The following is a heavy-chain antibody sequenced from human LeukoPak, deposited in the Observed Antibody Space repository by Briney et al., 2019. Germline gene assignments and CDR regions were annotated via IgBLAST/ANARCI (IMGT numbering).Heavy chain of an antibody. Sequence: ASVKVSCKASGYTFTGYYMHWVRQAPGQGLEWMGWINPNSGGTNYAQKFQGRVTMTRNTSISTAYMELSSLRSEDTAVYYCARAWGFWGQGTMVTVSS. D-gene: IGHD1-26*01. CDR2: INPNSGGT. CDR1: GYTFTGYY. CDR3: ARAWGF. V-gene: IGHV1-2*02. J-gene: IGHJ3*01.